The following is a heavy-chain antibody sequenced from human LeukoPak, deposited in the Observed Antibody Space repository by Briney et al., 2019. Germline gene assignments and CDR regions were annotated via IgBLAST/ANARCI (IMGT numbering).Heavy chain of an antibody. D-gene: IGHD6-19*01. CDR1: GYTFTGYY. Sequence: GASVKVSCKASGYTFTGYYMHWVRQAPGQGLEWMGWINPNSGGTNYAQKFQGRVTMTRDTSISTAYMELSRLRSDDTAVYYCAKDVIRSGWYLYYFDYWGQGTLVTVSS. CDR3: AKDVIRSGWYLYYFDY. J-gene: IGHJ4*02. V-gene: IGHV1-2*02. CDR2: INPNSGGT.